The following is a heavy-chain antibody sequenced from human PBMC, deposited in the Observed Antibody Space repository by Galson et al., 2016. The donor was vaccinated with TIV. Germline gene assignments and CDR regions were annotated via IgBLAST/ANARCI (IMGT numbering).Heavy chain of an antibody. CDR3: ARGAPSVFGVIMTLDY. D-gene: IGHD3-3*01. CDR2: TFYRSKWYN. CDR1: GDSVSSNSAA. Sequence: CAISGDSVSSNSAAWNWLRQSPSRGFEWLGRTFYRSKWYNDYAASLKRRITINPDTSKNQFSLQLTSVTPEDAAVYYCARGAPSVFGVIMTLDYWGQGTLVTVSS. V-gene: IGHV6-1*01. J-gene: IGHJ4*02.